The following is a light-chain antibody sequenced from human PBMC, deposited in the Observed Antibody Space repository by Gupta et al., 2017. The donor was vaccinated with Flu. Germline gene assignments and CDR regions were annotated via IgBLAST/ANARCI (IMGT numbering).Light chain of an antibody. V-gene: IGKV1-39*01. CDR2: AAS. Sequence: PSSLSASVGDRVTITCRASQSISSYLNWYQQKPGKAPKFLIYAASSLQSGVPSRFSGSGSGTDFTLTISSLQPEDFATYYCQQSYSTLFTFGPGTKVDIK. J-gene: IGKJ3*01. CDR3: QQSYSTLFT. CDR1: QSISSY.